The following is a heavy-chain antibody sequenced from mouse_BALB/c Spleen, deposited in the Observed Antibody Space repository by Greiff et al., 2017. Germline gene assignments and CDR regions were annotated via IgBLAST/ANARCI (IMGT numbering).Heavy chain of an antibody. CDR2: INPGSGGT. CDR1: GYAFTNYL. Sequence: QVQLQQSGAELVRPGTSVKVSCKASGYAFTNYLIEWVKQRPGQGLEWIGVINPGSGGTNYNEKFKGKATLTVDKSSSTAFMHLNSLTSEDSAVYYCARGEFHYYGPNWGQGTSVTVSS. CDR3: ARGEFHYYGPN. J-gene: IGHJ4*01. V-gene: IGHV1-54*01. D-gene: IGHD1-2*01.